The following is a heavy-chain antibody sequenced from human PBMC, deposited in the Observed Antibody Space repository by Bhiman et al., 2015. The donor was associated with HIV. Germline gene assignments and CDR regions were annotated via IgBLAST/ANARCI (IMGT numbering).Heavy chain of an antibody. Sequence: EVQLVESGGGLVKPGGSLRLSCAASGFTFSSYSMTWVRQAPGKGLEWVSGINWNGGSTGYVDSVKGRFTISRDNAKNSLYLQMNSLRAEDTAVYYCARALSSPKGTSYYYMDVWGKGTTVTVSS. V-gene: IGHV3-20*04. D-gene: IGHD6-13*01. CDR2: INWNGGST. CDR1: GFTFSSYS. J-gene: IGHJ6*03. CDR3: ARALSSPKGTSYYYMDV.